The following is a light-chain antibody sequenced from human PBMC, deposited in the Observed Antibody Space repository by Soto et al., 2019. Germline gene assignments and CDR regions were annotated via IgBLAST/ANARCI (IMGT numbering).Light chain of an antibody. CDR2: STY. J-gene: IGLJ2*01. CDR3: LLYLPGHVRI. Sequence: QTVVTQEQSLTVSLGGTVTLTCASSTGEVTSGHFPNWIQQKPGQPPRSLIYSTYNYYSWTPARFSGSLLEGKAALTLSGAQSEEEAEDDCLLYLPGHVRIIGGGTKVTVL. CDR1: TGEVTSGHF. V-gene: IGLV7-43*01.